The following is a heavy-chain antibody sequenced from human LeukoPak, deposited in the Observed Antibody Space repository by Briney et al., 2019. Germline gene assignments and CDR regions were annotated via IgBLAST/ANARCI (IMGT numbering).Heavy chain of an antibody. CDR3: ARGTYYDILTGQYYYFDY. V-gene: IGHV1-69*05. Sequence: APVKVSCKASGGTFSSYAISWLRQAPGQGLEWMGGIIPIFGTANYAQKFQGRVTITTDESTSTAYMELSSLRSEDTAVYYCARGTYYDILTGQYYYFDYWGQGTLVTVSS. J-gene: IGHJ4*02. D-gene: IGHD3-9*01. CDR1: GGTFSSYA. CDR2: IIPIFGTA.